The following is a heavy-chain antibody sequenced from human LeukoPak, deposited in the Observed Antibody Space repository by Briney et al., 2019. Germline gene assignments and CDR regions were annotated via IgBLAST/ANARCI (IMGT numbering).Heavy chain of an antibody. CDR1: GYTFTSYG. D-gene: IGHD3-22*01. CDR2: ISAYNGNT. Sequence: AAVKVSCKASGYTFTSYGISWVRQAPGQGLEWMGWISAYNGNTNYAQKLQGRVTMTTDTSTSTAYMELRSLRSDDTAAYYCARGARRYDSSGYFDYWGQGTLVTVSS. CDR3: ARGARRYDSSGYFDY. J-gene: IGHJ4*02. V-gene: IGHV1-18*01.